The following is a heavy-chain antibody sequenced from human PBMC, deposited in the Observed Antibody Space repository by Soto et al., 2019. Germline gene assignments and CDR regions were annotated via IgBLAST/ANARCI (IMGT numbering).Heavy chain of an antibody. CDR1: GFTFSSYA. CDR3: GRRSSSIALASFFYY. V-gene: IGHV3-30*14. Sequence: QVQLVESGGGVVQPGRSLRLSCAASGFTFSSYAMHWVRQAPGKGLEWVAVISYDGSNKYYADSVKGRFTISRDNSKNTVYLQRSSQRAVDMAVYYCGRRSSSIALASFFYYLGQGNLVTVSS. J-gene: IGHJ4*02. D-gene: IGHD6-19*01. CDR2: ISYDGSNK.